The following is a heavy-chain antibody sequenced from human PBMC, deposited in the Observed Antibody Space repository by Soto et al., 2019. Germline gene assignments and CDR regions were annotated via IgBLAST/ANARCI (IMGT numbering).Heavy chain of an antibody. J-gene: IGHJ3*02. V-gene: IGHV4-31*03. CDR3: ARDLYYYDSSGSQGLDAFDI. CDR1: GGSISSGGYY. CDR2: IYYNGST. D-gene: IGHD3-22*01. Sequence: QVQLQESGPGLVKPSQTLSLTCTVSGGSISSGGYYWSWIRQHPGKGLEWIGYIYYNGSTYYNPSLKSRVTISVDTSKNQFSLKLSSVTAADTAVYYCARDLYYYDSSGSQGLDAFDIWGQGTMVTVSS.